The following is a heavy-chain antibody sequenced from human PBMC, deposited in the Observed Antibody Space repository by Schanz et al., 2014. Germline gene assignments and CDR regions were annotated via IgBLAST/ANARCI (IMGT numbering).Heavy chain of an antibody. V-gene: IGHV1-69*04. D-gene: IGHD3-10*01. J-gene: IGHJ6*02. CDR3: ARDPSFSMVRGVIIDSYYYGMDV. CDR2: IIPSLGLA. Sequence: VQLEQSGAEVKKPGSSVKVSCKASGGTFSSFGINWVRQAPGQGLEWMGRIIPSLGLAKYEQKFQDKVTITADTSTSTAYMELSSLRSEDTAVFYCARDPSFSMVRGVIIDSYYYGMDVWGQGTTVTVSS. CDR1: GGTFSSFG.